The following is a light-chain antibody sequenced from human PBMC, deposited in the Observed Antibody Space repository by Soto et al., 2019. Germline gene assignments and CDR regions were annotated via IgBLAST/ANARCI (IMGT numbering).Light chain of an antibody. Sequence: EIVLTQSPATLSLSPGERATLSCRASQSVSSYLAWYQQKPGQAPRLLIYDASNRATGIPARFSGSGSGTDFTLTISSLEPEDVAAYYCQQRSNWPPNTFGQGTKLEIK. CDR3: QQRSNWPPNT. CDR2: DAS. J-gene: IGKJ2*01. CDR1: QSVSSY. V-gene: IGKV3-11*01.